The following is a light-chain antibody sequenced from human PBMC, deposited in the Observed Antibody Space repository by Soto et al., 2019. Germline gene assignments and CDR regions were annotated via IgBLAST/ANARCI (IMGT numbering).Light chain of an antibody. J-gene: IGKJ1*01. CDR2: GAS. Sequence: EIVMTQSPATLSVSPGERATLSCRASQSVSSNLAWYQQKPGQAPRHLIYGASTRATGIPARFSGSGSGTEFTLTISSLQSEDFAVYYCQQSNNWPPWTFGQGTKVEIK. V-gene: IGKV3-15*01. CDR3: QQSNNWPPWT. CDR1: QSVSSN.